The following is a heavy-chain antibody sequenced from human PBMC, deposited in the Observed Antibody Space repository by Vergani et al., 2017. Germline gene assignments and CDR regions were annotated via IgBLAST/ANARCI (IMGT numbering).Heavy chain of an antibody. Sequence: QVQLVQSGAEVKKPGASVKVSCKASGYTFTGYYMHWVRQAPGQGLEWMGWINPNSGGTNYAQKFQGRVTMTRDTSISTAYMELNSLRAEDTAVYYWARDYGGFETDYYNWFDPWGQGTLVTVSS. CDR1: GYTFTGYY. D-gene: IGHD4-23*01. CDR3: ARDYGGFETDYYNWFDP. J-gene: IGHJ5*02. CDR2: INPNSGGT. V-gene: IGHV1-2*02.